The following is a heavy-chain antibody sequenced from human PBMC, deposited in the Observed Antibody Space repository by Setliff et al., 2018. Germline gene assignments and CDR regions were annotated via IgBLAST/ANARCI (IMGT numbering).Heavy chain of an antibody. CDR3: ARLPNYVWGSPVDY. J-gene: IGHJ4*02. Sequence: LTCTVSGASITNINYYWGLIRQPPGKGLEWIGSIFYSGRTFYNPSLKSRVTTSVDTSKNQFSLTLSSVTAADTAVYYCARLPNYVWGSPVDYWGQGTLVTVSS. CDR1: GASITNINYY. CDR2: IFYSGRT. D-gene: IGHD3-16*01. V-gene: IGHV4-39*01.